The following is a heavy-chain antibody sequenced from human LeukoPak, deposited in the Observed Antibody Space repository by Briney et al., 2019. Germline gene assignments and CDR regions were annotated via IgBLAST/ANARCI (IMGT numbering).Heavy chain of an antibody. CDR2: IYTSGST. CDR1: GGSINNYY. Sequence: NPSETLSLTCTVSGGSINNYYWSWIRQPAGKGLEWIGRIYTSGSTNYNPSLKSRVTMSVDTSKNQFSLELSSVTAADTAVYYCARHRVATRFDYWGQGTLVTVSS. D-gene: IGHD5-24*01. V-gene: IGHV4-4*07. J-gene: IGHJ4*02. CDR3: ARHRVATRFDY.